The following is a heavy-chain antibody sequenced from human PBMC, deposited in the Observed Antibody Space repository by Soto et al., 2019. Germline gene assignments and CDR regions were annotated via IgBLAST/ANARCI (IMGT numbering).Heavy chain of an antibody. CDR1: GGTFSSYA. CDR2: IIPIFGTA. J-gene: IGHJ4*02. Sequence: GASVKVSCKASGGTFSSYAISWVRQAPGQGLEWMGGIIPIFGTANYAQKFQGRVTITADESTSTAYMELSSLRSEDTAVYYCARAIALAAADPDRSFDYWGQGTLVTVSS. D-gene: IGHD6-13*01. V-gene: IGHV1-69*13. CDR3: ARAIALAAADPDRSFDY.